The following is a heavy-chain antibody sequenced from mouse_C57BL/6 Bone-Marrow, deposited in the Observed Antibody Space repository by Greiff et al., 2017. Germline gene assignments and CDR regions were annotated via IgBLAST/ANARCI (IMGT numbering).Heavy chain of an antibody. CDR2: ILPGSGST. V-gene: IGHV1-9*01. CDR3: ARALLRPRQDDMDY. J-gene: IGHJ4*01. D-gene: IGHD2-1*01. Sequence: VHLVESGAELMKPGASVKLSCKATGYTFTGYWIEWVKQRPGHGLEWIGEILPGSGSTNYNEKFKGKATFTADTSSNTAYMQLSSLTTEDSAIXTGARALLRPRQDDMDYWGQGTSVTVSS. CDR1: GYTFTGYW.